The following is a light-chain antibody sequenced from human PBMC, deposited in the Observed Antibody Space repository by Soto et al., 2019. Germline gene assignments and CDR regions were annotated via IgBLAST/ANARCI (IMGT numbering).Light chain of an antibody. V-gene: IGKV1-39*01. J-gene: IGKJ1*01. Sequence: DIQMTQSPSSLSASVGDRVTINCRASQTISIYLNWYQLRPGKGPKLLIYSASTLQSGVSSRFSGSGSGTDFTLTISSLQPEAAATYYCQQSNSIPPWTFGQGTQVEIK. CDR1: QTISIY. CDR3: QQSNSIPPWT. CDR2: SAS.